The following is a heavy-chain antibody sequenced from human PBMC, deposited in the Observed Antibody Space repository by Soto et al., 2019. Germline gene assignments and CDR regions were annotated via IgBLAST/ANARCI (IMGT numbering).Heavy chain of an antibody. Sequence: ASVKVACKASGYTFTSYAIHWVWQAPGQRLEWMGWINAGIGDTEYSEKFQGRVTITRDTSASTAYMELRSLRSDDTAVYFCAREGYYSGSGTYSPPRYYGMDVWGQGTTVTVSS. V-gene: IGHV1-3*01. J-gene: IGHJ6*02. D-gene: IGHD3-10*01. CDR3: AREGYYSGSGTYSPPRYYGMDV. CDR2: INAGIGDT. CDR1: GYTFTSYA.